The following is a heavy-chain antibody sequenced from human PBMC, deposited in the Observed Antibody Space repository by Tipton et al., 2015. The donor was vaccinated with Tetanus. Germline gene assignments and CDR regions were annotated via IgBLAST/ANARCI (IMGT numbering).Heavy chain of an antibody. J-gene: IGHJ3*02. V-gene: IGHV4-39*07. CDR2: VYQSGRP. CDR3: ARWGDASGSTNLYAFDI. CDR1: GGSISRPDLY. D-gene: IGHD3-10*01. Sequence: TLSLTCSVSGGSISRPDLYWAWIRQPPGKGLEWIGSVYQSGRPNYNPSLSGRVTTSVDTSKNQFSLKMSSVTAADTAVYYCARWGDASGSTNLYAFDIWGQGTMVSVSS.